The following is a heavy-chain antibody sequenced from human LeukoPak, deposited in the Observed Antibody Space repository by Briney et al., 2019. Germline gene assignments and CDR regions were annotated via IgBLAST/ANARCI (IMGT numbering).Heavy chain of an antibody. V-gene: IGHV3-53*01. D-gene: IGHD6-13*01. Sequence: GGSLRLSCAASGFTVSSNYMSWVRQAPGKGLEWVSVIYSGGSTYYADSVKGRFTTSRDNSKNTLYLQMNSLRAEDTAVYYYARVSSSWPYYYYYYMDVWGKGTTVTVSS. J-gene: IGHJ6*03. CDR3: ARVSSSWPYYYYYYMDV. CDR2: IYSGGST. CDR1: GFTVSSNY.